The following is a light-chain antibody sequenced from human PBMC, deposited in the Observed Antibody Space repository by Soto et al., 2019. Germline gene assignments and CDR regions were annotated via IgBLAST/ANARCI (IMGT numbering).Light chain of an antibody. CDR3: HQRQYWPPIT. CDR2: GAS. Sequence: TVLTQSPGTLSLSPCERATLSCRASQNVSTNLLVWYQQHPGQAPRLLIYGASSRATGIPDRFSGSGSGTDFTLTISSLEPEDFAVYYCHQRQYWPPITFGQGTRLEIK. V-gene: IGKV3D-20*02. CDR1: QNVSTNL. J-gene: IGKJ5*01.